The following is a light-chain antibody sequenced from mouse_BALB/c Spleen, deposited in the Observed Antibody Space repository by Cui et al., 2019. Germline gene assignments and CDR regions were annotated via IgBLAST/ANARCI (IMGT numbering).Light chain of an antibody. V-gene: IGKV4-79*01. CDR2: STS. Sequence: QIVLTQSPAIMSASPGEKVTLTCSASSSVSSSYLYWYQQKPGSSPKLWIYSTSHLASGVPARFSGSGSGTSYSLTISSMEAEDAASYFCHQWSSYPPTFGGGTKLEIK. J-gene: IGKJ1*01. CDR1: SSVSSSY. CDR3: HQWSSYPPT.